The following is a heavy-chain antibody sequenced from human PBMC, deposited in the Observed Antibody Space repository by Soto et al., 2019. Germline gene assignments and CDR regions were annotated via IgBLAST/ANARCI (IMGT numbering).Heavy chain of an antibody. J-gene: IGHJ3*02. CDR2: PCGGDDI. Sequence: VNLLGSGGGWVQPGGSLRLYCEASGLTFRHYAMSWVRQAPGEGPEWVSCPCGGDDIFYADSVRGRFTGARDNSKNTMYLQMDNLRVEDTAIYFCAKDSISFNGMYDALDIWGQGTVVTVSS. V-gene: IGHV3-23*01. CDR3: AKDSISFNGMYDALDI. D-gene: IGHD3-3*02. CDR1: GLTFRHYA.